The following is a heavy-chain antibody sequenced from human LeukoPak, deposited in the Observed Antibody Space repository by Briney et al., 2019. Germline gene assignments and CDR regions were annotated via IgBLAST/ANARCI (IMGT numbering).Heavy chain of an antibody. CDR1: GGSVSSGSYY. D-gene: IGHD6-6*01. CDR3: AREGSSSSFDY. V-gene: IGHV4-61*01. Sequence: PSETLSLTCTASGGSVSSGSYYWSWIRQPPGKGLEWIGYIYYSGSTNYNPSLKSRVTISVDTSKNQFSLKLSSVTAADTAVYYCAREGSSSSFDYWGQGTLVTVSS. CDR2: IYYSGST. J-gene: IGHJ4*02.